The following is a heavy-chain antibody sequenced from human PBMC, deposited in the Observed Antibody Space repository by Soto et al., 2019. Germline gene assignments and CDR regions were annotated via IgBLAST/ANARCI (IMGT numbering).Heavy chain of an antibody. CDR2: IYYSGST. V-gene: IGHV4-39*01. CDR3: ARRRLRLGELSTDYYYYGMDV. D-gene: IGHD3-16*02. J-gene: IGHJ6*02. CDR1: GGSISSSSYY. Sequence: PSETLSLTCTASGGSISSSSYYWGWIRQPPGKGLEWIGSIYYSGSTYYNPSLKSRVTISVDTSKNLFSPKLSSVTAADTAVYYCARRRLRLGELSTDYYYYGMDVWGQGTTVT.